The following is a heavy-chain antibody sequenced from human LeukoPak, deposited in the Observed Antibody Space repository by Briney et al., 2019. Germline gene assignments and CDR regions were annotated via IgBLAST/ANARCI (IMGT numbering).Heavy chain of an antibody. CDR1: GYTFSHSG. D-gene: IGHD2-21*02. CDR3: ARVPSCSGDCLNWFDP. CDR2: IWHDGSKK. J-gene: IGHJ5*02. V-gene: IGHV3-33*01. Sequence: GRSLRLSCAASGYTFSHSGLHWVRQAPGKGLEWVAIIWHDGSKKYHADSVKGRFTISRDDSKSTLYLQMNSLRAEDTAVYYCARVPSCSGDCLNWFDPWGQGTLVTVSS.